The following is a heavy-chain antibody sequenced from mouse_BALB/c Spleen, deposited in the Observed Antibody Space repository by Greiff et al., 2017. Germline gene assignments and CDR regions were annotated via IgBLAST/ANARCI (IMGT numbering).Heavy chain of an antibody. CDR2: INPYNDGT. V-gene: IGHV1-14*01. Sequence: VQLKESGPELVKPGASVKMSCKASGYTFTSYVMHWVKQKPGQGLEWIGYINPYNDGTKYNEKFKGKATLTSDKSSSTAYMELSSLTSEDSAVYYCARSEDYGLYAMDYWGQGTSVTVSS. D-gene: IGHD1-1*02. CDR1: GYTFTSYV. J-gene: IGHJ4*01. CDR3: ARSEDYGLYAMDY.